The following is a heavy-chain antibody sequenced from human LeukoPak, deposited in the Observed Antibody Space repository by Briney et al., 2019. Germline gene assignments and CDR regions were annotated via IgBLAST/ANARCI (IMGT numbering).Heavy chain of an antibody. CDR2: ISYDGSNK. CDR1: GFTFSSYA. J-gene: IGHJ4*02. D-gene: IGHD1-1*01. Sequence: QPGRSLRLSCAASGFTFSSYAMHGVRQAPGKGLEWVAVISYDGSNKYCADSVKGRFTISRDNSKSTLYLQMNSLRAEDTAVYYCVKVSDNFQFDYWGQGTLVTVSS. CDR3: VKVSDNFQFDY. V-gene: IGHV3-30*18.